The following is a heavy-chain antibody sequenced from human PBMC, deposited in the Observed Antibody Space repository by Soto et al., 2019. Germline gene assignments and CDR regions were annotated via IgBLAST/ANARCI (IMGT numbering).Heavy chain of an antibody. V-gene: IGHV3-66*01. J-gene: IGHJ4*02. D-gene: IGHD6-13*01. CDR1: GFTVSSNY. CDR3: ARVSAAGAIDY. CDR2: IYSGGST. Sequence: EVQLVESGGGLVQPGGSLRLSCAASGFTVSSNYMSWVRQAPGKGLEWVSVIYSGGSTYYADSVKGRFTTSRDNSKNTLYLQMNSLRAEDTAVYYCARVSAAGAIDYWGQGTLVTVSS.